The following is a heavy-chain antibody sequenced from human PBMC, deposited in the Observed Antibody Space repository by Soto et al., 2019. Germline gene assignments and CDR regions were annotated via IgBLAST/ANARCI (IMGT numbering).Heavy chain of an antibody. J-gene: IGHJ6*04. CDR2: LYYSGST. D-gene: IGHD1-26*01. CDR1: GGSVSSGSYY. V-gene: IGHV4-61*01. CDR3: VRVGTSGSYPYYYYYVMDV. Sequence: PSDTLSLTCTVSGGSVSSGSYYWSWIRQPPGKGLEWIGYLYYSGSTNYNPSLKSRVTLSVDTSSNQFSLKLSSVTAADTAVYYCVRVGTSGSYPYYYYYVMDVGGEGTTVTVSS.